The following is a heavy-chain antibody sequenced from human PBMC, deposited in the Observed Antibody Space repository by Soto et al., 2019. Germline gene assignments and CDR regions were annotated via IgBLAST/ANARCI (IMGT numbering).Heavy chain of an antibody. V-gene: IGHV1-69*12. Sequence: QVQLVQSGAEVKKPGSSVKVSCKASGGTFSSYAISWVRQAPGQGLEWMGGIIPIFGTANYAQKFQGRVTIPADQSTSTAYMELSSLRSEDTAVYYCARDQWDYYGSGSPYYGMDVWGQGTTVTVSS. CDR1: GGTFSSYA. J-gene: IGHJ6*02. CDR3: ARDQWDYYGSGSPYYGMDV. CDR2: IIPIFGTA. D-gene: IGHD3-10*01.